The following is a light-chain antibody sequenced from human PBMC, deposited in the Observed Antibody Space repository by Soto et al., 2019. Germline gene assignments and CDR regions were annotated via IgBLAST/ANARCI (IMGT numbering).Light chain of an antibody. CDR3: CSYAGSYTWV. Sequence: QSALTPPRSVSGSPGQSVTISCTGTSSDVGVYNYVSWYQQHPRKAPKLIIYDVSKRPSGVTDRFSGSKSGNTASLTISGLQADDEADYYCCSYAGSYTWVFGGGTKLTVL. CDR2: DVS. CDR1: SSDVGVYNY. V-gene: IGLV2-11*01. J-gene: IGLJ3*02.